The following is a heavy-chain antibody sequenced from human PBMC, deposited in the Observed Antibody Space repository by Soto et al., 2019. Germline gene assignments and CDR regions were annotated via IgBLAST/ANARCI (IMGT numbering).Heavy chain of an antibody. CDR3: ARDGGYYYDSSGPPLNY. V-gene: IGHV1-69*01. CDR2: IIPIFGTA. CDR1: GGTFSSYA. D-gene: IGHD3-22*01. Sequence: QVQLVQSGAEVKKPGSSVKVSCKASGGTFSSYAISWVRQAPGQGLEWMGGIIPIFGTANYAQKFQGRVTITADESTSTDYMELSSLRSEDTAVYYCARDGGYYYDSSGPPLNYWGQGTLVTVSS. J-gene: IGHJ4*02.